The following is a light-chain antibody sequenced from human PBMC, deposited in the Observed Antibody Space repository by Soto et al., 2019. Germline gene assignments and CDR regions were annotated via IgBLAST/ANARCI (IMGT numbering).Light chain of an antibody. CDR3: QQRSNWPPIT. V-gene: IGKV3-11*01. CDR1: HSFSSY. Sequence: EIVMTQSPATLSVSPGERAALSCRGSHSFSSYLAWYQQKPSQAPRLLISDASNRATGIPDRFSGSGSGTAFTLTINRLEPEDFAVFYCQQRSNWPPITFGQGTRLENK. J-gene: IGKJ5*01. CDR2: DAS.